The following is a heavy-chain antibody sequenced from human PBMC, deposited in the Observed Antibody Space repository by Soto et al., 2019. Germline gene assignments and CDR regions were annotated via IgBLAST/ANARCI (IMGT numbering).Heavy chain of an antibody. CDR2: IIPIFGTA. V-gene: IGHV1-69*01. CDR3: ARGCGYCSCTSCYYYYYYGMDV. D-gene: IGHD2-2*01. J-gene: IGHJ6*02. Sequence: QVQLVQSGAEVKKPGSSVKVSSKAYGGTFSSYAISWVRQAHGQGLEWMGGIIPIFGTANYAQKFQGRVTITADESTSTAYMELSSLRSEDTAVYYCARGCGYCSCTSCYYYYYYGMDVWGQGTTVTVSS. CDR1: GGTFSSYA.